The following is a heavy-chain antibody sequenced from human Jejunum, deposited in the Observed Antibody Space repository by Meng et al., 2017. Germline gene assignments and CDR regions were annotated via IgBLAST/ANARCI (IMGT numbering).Heavy chain of an antibody. Sequence: SETLSLTCTVSGGSIISSTYFWGWIRQAPGKGLEWIGSIYYSGGPNYSPSLKSRVTISVDTSKNQFSLKLSSATAADTAVYYCARDSRFYYGSGSAVDIWGQGTMVTVSS. J-gene: IGHJ3*02. V-gene: IGHV4-39*07. CDR3: ARDSRFYYGSGSAVDI. CDR2: IYYSGGP. D-gene: IGHD3-10*01. CDR1: GGSIISSTYF.